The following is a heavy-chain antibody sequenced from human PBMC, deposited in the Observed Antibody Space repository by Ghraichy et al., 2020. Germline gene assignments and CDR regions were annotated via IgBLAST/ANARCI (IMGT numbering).Heavy chain of an antibody. J-gene: IGHJ4*02. CDR1: GFIFSSYA. Sequence: GESLNISCSASGFIFSSYAMHWVRQAPGKGLEYVSAISSNGGSTKYADSVKGRFVTSRDNSRNTLYLQMSSLRVDDAALYFCVKAGDPYADSSGSYYVEGRFFDCWGQGTLVAVSS. CDR3: VKAGDPYADSSGSYYVEGRFFDC. D-gene: IGHD3-22*01. V-gene: IGHV3-64D*08. CDR2: ISSNGGST.